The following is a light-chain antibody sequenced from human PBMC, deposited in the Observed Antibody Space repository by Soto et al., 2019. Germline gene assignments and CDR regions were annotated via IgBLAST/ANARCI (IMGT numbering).Light chain of an antibody. CDR3: HQFATTRS. CDR2: GAS. V-gene: IGKV3-20*01. J-gene: IGKJ1*01. CDR1: QSLSSSF. Sequence: ESLLTPSPAIPSLSQAPSGTLTGRASQSLSSSFLAWYQQKPGQAPRLIIYGASSRAAGIPDRFSGSGSGTDFTLTISSLEPEDFAVYYCHQFATTRSFGQGTKVDIK.